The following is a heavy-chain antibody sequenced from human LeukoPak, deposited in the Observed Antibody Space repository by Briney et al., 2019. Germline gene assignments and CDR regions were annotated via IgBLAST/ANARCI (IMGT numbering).Heavy chain of an antibody. V-gene: IGHV3-74*01. J-gene: IGHJ4*02. Sequence: GGSLRLSCAASGFTFSSYWMHWVRQAPGKGLVWVSCINSDGSSTSYADSVKGRFTISRDNAKTSLYLQMNSLRVEDTAVYYCARDDGFRTVDYWGQGTLVSVSS. D-gene: IGHD1-14*01. CDR2: INSDGSST. CDR1: GFTFSSYW. CDR3: ARDDGFRTVDY.